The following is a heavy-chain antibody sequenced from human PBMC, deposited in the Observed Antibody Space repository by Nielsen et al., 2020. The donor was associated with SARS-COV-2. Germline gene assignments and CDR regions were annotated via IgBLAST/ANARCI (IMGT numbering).Heavy chain of an antibody. D-gene: IGHD3-10*01. V-gene: IGHV3-23*01. CDR3: AKDGVVRGDALDL. Sequence: GESLKISCAASGFTFKIYAMAWVRRAPGRGLQWVTGVSASGGSTYYTDSVKGRFSISRDNSKNTLFLQMHSLRVEDTAVYYCAKDGVVRGDALDLWGQGTMVTVSS. CDR1: GFTFKIYA. CDR2: VSASGGST. J-gene: IGHJ3*01.